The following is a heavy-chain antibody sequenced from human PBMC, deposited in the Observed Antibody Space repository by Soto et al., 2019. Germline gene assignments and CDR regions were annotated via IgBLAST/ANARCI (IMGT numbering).Heavy chain of an antibody. CDR2: IYWDDDK. CDR1: GFSLSTNGVG. D-gene: IGHD2-8*01. CDR3: XXXXXXSLMDP. V-gene: IGHV2-5*02. J-gene: IGHJ5*02. Sequence: QITLKESGPTLVKPTQTLTLTCTFSGFSLSTNGVGVGWIRQPPGKALEWLAFIYWDDDKRYSPSLKSRLTITKDTSKNQVVLTMTNMDPVDTXXXXXXXXXXXSLMDPWGQGTLVTVSS.